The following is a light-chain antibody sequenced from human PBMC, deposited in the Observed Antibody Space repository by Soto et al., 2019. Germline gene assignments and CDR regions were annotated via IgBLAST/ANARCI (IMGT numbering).Light chain of an antibody. V-gene: IGKV3-11*01. CDR3: QQRSNWPLT. Sequence: VLTQSPCTLSLSQGERATLSCRASQSVTNNYLAWYRQKSGQAPRLLIYDASKRATGIPARFSGSGSGTDFTLTISSLQPEDFAVYYCQQRSNWPLTFGGGTKVDIK. CDR1: QSVTNNY. J-gene: IGKJ4*01. CDR2: DAS.